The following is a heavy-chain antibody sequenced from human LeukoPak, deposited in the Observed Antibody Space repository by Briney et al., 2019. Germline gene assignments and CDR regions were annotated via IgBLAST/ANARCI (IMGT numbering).Heavy chain of an antibody. D-gene: IGHD3-16*01. V-gene: IGHV3-33*01. J-gene: IGHJ4*02. CDR1: GFTFSSYG. CDR3: AREVVAVYAFDI. CDR2: IWYDGSNK. Sequence: GRSLRLSCAASGFTFSSYGMHWVRQAPGKGLEWVAVIWYDGSNKYYADSVKGRSTISRDNSKNTLYLQMNGLRAEDTAVYYCAREVVAVYAFDIWGQGTLVTVSS.